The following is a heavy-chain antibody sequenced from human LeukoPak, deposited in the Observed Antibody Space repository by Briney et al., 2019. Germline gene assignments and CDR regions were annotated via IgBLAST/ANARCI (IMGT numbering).Heavy chain of an antibody. CDR2: INPNSGGT. Sequence: ASVKVSCKASGYTFTDYYMHWVRQAPGQGLEWMGWINPNSGGTNYAQKFQGRVAMTRDTSISTAYMELSRLRSDDTAVYYCAREGPIVGATHLVDYWGQGTLVTVSS. J-gene: IGHJ4*02. V-gene: IGHV1-2*02. CDR3: AREGPIVGATHLVDY. CDR1: GYTFTDYY. D-gene: IGHD1-26*01.